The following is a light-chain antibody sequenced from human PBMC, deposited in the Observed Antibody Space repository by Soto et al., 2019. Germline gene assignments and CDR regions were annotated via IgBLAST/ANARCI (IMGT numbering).Light chain of an antibody. V-gene: IGKV3-15*01. CDR2: GAS. Sequence: EIVMTQSPDTLSVSPGDRATLSCRASQTVSTNLAWYQQKPGQAPRLLIYGASTRATGVPDRFSGSGSRTEFTLTISSLQSEDFAVYYCQQYNSWPPLTFGQGTKLEIK. CDR1: QTVSTN. J-gene: IGKJ1*01. CDR3: QQYNSWPPLT.